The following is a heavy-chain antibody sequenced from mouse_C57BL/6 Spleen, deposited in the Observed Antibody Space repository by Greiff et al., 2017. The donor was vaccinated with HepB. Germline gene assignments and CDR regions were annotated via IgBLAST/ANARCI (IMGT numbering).Heavy chain of an antibody. D-gene: IGHD2-4*01. CDR2: IYPGSGST. CDR3: ARWVDYDDGYWYFDV. Sequence: QVQLQQPGAELVKPGASVKMSCKASGYTFTSYWITWVKQRPGQGLEWIGDIYPGSGSTNYNEKFKSKATLTVDTSSSTAYMQLSSLTSEDSAVYYCARWVDYDDGYWYFDVWGTGTTVTVSS. J-gene: IGHJ1*03. V-gene: IGHV1-55*01. CDR1: GYTFTSYW.